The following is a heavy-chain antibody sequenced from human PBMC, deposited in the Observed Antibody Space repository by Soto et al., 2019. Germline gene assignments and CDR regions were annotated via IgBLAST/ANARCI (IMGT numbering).Heavy chain of an antibody. V-gene: IGHV3-30*03. J-gene: IGHJ4*01. CDR1: GFTFWSSG. D-gene: IGHD3-22*01. CDR3: RTKIVVVMTRSLDY. Sequence: GGSLRLACAAWGFTFWSSGMHWVRQAAGKGLEWVAFISFDGSGTYYADSVKGRFTISRDNSKNTLYVQMDSLRVDDSDVYYCRTKIVVVMTRSLDYSGQATLVTVSS. CDR2: ISFDGSGT.